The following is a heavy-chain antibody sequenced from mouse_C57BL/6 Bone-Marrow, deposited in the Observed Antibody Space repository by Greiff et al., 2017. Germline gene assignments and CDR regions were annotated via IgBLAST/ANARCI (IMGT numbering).Heavy chain of an antibody. CDR2: IYPGSGST. CDR3: ARTFYSNDYYLDV. CDR1: GYTFTGYW. V-gene: IGHV1-55*01. J-gene: IGHJ1*03. D-gene: IGHD2-5*01. Sequence: QVQLQQPGAELVKPGASVKMSCKASGYTFTGYWITWVKQRPGKGLEWIGDIYPGSGSTSYNEKFKSKATLTVDTSSTTAYLMLSSLTSEDSAVYYCARTFYSNDYYLDVWGTGTTVTVSS.